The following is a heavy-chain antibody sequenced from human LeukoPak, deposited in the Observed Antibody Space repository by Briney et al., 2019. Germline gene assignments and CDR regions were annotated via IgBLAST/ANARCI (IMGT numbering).Heavy chain of an antibody. CDR2: ISYDGWDR. J-gene: IGHJ3*02. CDR3: AKEGIDAFDI. Sequence: GGSLRLSCSAPGFTFSSYGMHWVRQAPGKGPEWVAFISYDGWDRYYADSVKGRFTISRDNSKSTLYLQMSSLRAEDTAVYYCAKEGIDAFDIWGQGTMVTVSS. V-gene: IGHV3-30*02. CDR1: GFTFSSYG.